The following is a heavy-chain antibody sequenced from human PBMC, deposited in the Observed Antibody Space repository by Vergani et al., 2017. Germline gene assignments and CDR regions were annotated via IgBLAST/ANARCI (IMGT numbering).Heavy chain of an antibody. Sequence: QVQLVQSGAEVKKPGSSVKVSCKASGGTFSSYAISWVRQAPGQGLEWMGRIIPIFGTANYAQKFQGRVTITADESTSTAYMELSSLRSEDTAVYYCARGGYGSVSYYSPAYYYYGMDVWGQGTTVTVSS. D-gene: IGHD3-10*01. CDR2: IIPIFGTA. CDR1: GGTFSSYA. J-gene: IGHJ6*02. CDR3: ARGGYGSVSYYSPAYYYYGMDV. V-gene: IGHV1-69*13.